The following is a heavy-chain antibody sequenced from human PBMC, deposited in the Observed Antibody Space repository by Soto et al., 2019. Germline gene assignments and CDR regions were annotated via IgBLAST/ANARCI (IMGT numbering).Heavy chain of an antibody. Sequence: GGSLRLSCAASGFTFSDYYMSWIRQAPGKGLEWVSYISSSSSYTNYADSVKGRFTISRDNAKNSLYLQMNSLRAEDTALYYCARDDEGVGVSNAFDLWGQGTMVTVSS. CDR1: GFTFSDYY. CDR2: ISSSSSYT. D-gene: IGHD2-2*01. J-gene: IGHJ3*01. V-gene: IGHV3-11*06. CDR3: ARDDEGVGVSNAFDL.